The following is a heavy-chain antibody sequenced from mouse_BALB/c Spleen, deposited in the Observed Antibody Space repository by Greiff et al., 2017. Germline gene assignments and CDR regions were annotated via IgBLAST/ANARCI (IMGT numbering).Heavy chain of an antibody. Sequence: EVKLVESGPSLVKPSQTLSLTCSVTGDSITSGYWNWIRKFPGNKLEYMGYISYSGSTYYNPSLKSRISITRDTSKNQYYLQLNSVTTEDTATYYCARDYGSRYYAMDYWGQGTSVTVSS. V-gene: IGHV3-8*02. CDR3: ARDYGSRYYAMDY. CDR1: GDSITSGY. CDR2: ISYSGST. J-gene: IGHJ4*01. D-gene: IGHD1-1*01.